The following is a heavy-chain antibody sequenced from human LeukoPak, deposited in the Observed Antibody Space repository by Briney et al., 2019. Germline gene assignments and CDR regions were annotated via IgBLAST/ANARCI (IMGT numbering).Heavy chain of an antibody. J-gene: IGHJ4*02. Sequence: ASVKVSCKASGYTFTGYYMHWVRQAPGQGLEWMGRINPNSGGTNYAQKFQGRVTMTRDTSISTAYMEVSRLRSDDTAVYYCAKEFIGTKRSYYFDYWGQGTLVTVSS. V-gene: IGHV1-2*06. D-gene: IGHD3-16*02. CDR2: INPNSGGT. CDR3: AKEFIGTKRSYYFDY. CDR1: GYTFTGYY.